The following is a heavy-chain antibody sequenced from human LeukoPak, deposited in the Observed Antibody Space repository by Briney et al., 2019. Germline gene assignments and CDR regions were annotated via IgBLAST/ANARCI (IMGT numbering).Heavy chain of an antibody. CDR1: GGSFSGYY. CDR3: ARPIPRYNWNGRFRYAFDI. CDR2: INHSGST. V-gene: IGHV4-34*01. Sequence: SETLSLTCAVYGGSFSGYYWSWIRQPPGKGLEWIGEINHSGSTNYNPSLKSRVTISVDTSKNQFSLKLSSVTAADTAVYYCARPIPRYNWNGRFRYAFDIWGQGTMVTVSS. J-gene: IGHJ3*02. D-gene: IGHD1-20*01.